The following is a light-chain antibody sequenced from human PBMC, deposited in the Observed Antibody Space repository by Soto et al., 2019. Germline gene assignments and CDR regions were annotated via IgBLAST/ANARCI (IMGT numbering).Light chain of an antibody. V-gene: IGKV1-5*03. Sequence: IQMTQAPSTLSASVLYRVTITFLASQSITGWLAWYQQKPGKAPKLLIYKASSLESGVPSRFSGSGSGTEFTLTISSLQPDDFATYYCQQYDSYSWTFDQGTRLEIK. CDR1: QSITGW. CDR3: QQYDSYSWT. J-gene: IGKJ5*01. CDR2: KAS.